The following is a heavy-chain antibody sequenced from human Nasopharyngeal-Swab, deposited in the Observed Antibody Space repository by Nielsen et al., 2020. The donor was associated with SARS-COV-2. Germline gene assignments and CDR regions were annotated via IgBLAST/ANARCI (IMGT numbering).Heavy chain of an antibody. D-gene: IGHD2-21*02. J-gene: IGHJ4*02. CDR3: ARGTVTATSPLY. Sequence: PGKGLEWIGEMYYSGSTIYNPSPKSRVSISVDKSKNHLSLKLSSVTAADTAVYYCARGTVTATSPLYWGQGTLVTVSS. V-gene: IGHV4-4*02. CDR2: MYYSGST.